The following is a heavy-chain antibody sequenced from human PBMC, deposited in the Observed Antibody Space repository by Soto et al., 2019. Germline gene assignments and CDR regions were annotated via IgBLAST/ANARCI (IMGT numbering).Heavy chain of an antibody. CDR3: TRRDCSSGNCCSDFDY. V-gene: IGHV3-73*01. CDR2: IKTKAENYAT. Sequence: EVQLVESGGGLVQPGGSLKLSCAASGFSFSHSDMHWVRQASGEGLEWVGRIKTKAENYATALAASVKGRFSISRDDSRNTAYLEMNSLKTEDTAMYYCTRRDCSSGNCCSDFDYWGQGALVTVSS. CDR1: GFSFSHSD. D-gene: IGHD2-15*01. J-gene: IGHJ4*02.